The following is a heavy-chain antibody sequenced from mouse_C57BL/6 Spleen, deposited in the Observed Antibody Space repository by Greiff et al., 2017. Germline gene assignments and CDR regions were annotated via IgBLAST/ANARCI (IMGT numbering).Heavy chain of an antibody. V-gene: IGHV5-6*01. CDR3: ARQRRSTMVTTEYFDV. Sequence: EVQLVESGGDLVKPGGSLKLSCAASGFTFSSYGMSWVRPTPDKRLAWVATLSSGGSYTYYPDSVKGRFTISRDNAKNTLYLQMSSLKSEDTAMYYCARQRRSTMVTTEYFDVWGTGTTVTVSS. CDR2: LSSGGSYT. CDR1: GFTFSSYG. J-gene: IGHJ1*03. D-gene: IGHD2-2*01.